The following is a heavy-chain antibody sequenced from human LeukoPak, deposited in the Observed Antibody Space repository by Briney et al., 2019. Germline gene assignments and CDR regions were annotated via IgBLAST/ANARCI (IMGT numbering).Heavy chain of an antibody. V-gene: IGHV1-69*06. Sequence: GASVKVSCKASGGTFSSYAISWVRQAPGQGLEWMGGIIPIFGTANYAQKFQGRVTITADKSTSTAYMELSSLRSEDTAVYYCASGGYSSSWFFFDIWGQGTMVTVSS. J-gene: IGHJ3*02. D-gene: IGHD6-13*01. CDR3: ASGGYSSSWFFFDI. CDR1: GGTFSSYA. CDR2: IIPIFGTA.